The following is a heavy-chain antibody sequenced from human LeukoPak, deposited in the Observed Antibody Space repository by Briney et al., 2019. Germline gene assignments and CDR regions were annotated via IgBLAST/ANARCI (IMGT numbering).Heavy chain of an antibody. CDR2: ISSSSSYI. J-gene: IGHJ3*02. V-gene: IGHV3-21*01. D-gene: IGHD3-3*01. Sequence: GGSLRLSCAASEFTFSSYSMNWVRQAPGKGLEWASSISSSSSYIYYADSVKGRFTISRDNAKNSLYLQMNSLRAEDTAVYYCARDRGYDFWSGYPKLDAFDIWGQGTMVTVSS. CDR1: EFTFSSYS. CDR3: ARDRGYDFWSGYPKLDAFDI.